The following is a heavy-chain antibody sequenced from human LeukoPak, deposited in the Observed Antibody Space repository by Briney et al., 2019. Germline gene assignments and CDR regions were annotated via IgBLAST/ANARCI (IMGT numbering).Heavy chain of an antibody. CDR1: GFTFSSYA. V-gene: IGHV3-23*01. D-gene: IGHD1-26*01. J-gene: IGHJ6*03. Sequence: GGSLRLSCAASGFTFSSYAMSWVRQAPGKGLEWVSAISGSGGSTYYADSVKGRFTISRDNSKNTLYLQMNSLRAEDTAVYYCAKDDGGSYYIYYYYMDVWGKGTTVTISS. CDR2: ISGSGGST. CDR3: AKDDGGSYYIYYYYMDV.